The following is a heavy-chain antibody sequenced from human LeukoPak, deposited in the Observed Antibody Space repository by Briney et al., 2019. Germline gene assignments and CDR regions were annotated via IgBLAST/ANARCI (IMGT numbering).Heavy chain of an antibody. Sequence: GSLRLPCAASGFPFSDYYMSWTRPVPGKGLEWVSYISSSSRYTNYADSVKGRFTISRDNAKNSLYLQMNSLRAEDRAVYYCARYNDILTGSNNWFDPWGQGTLVTVSS. V-gene: IGHV3-11*06. CDR2: ISSSSRYT. D-gene: IGHD3-9*01. J-gene: IGHJ5*02. CDR1: GFPFSDYY. CDR3: ARYNDILTGSNNWFDP.